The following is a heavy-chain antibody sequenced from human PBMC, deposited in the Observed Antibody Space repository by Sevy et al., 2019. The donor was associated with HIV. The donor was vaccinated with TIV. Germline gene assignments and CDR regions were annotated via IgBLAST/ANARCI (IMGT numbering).Heavy chain of an antibody. V-gene: IGHV3-30*04. J-gene: IGHJ6*02. CDR2: ISYDGSNK. Sequence: GGSLRLSCAASGFTFSSYAMHWVRQAPGKGLEWVAVISYDGSNKYYADSVKGRFTISRDNSKNTLYLQMNSLRAEDTAVYYCARGPMVVAASYYYYGMDVWGQGTTVTVSS. CDR3: ARGPMVVAASYYYYGMDV. D-gene: IGHD2-15*01. CDR1: GFTFSSYA.